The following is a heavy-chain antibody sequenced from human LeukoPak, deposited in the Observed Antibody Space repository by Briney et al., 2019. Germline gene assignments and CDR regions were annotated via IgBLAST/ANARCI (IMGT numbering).Heavy chain of an antibody. CDR3: AKDQKTYYYGSGRPDWFDP. CDR2: ISYDGSNK. J-gene: IGHJ5*02. CDR1: GFAFSSYT. D-gene: IGHD3-10*01. Sequence: GGSLRLSCSASGFAFSSYTMHWVRQAPGKGLEWVAVISYDGSNKYYADSVKGRFTISRDNSKNTLYLQMNSLRAEDTAVYYCAKDQKTYYYGSGRPDWFDPWGQGTLVTVSS. V-gene: IGHV3-30-3*01.